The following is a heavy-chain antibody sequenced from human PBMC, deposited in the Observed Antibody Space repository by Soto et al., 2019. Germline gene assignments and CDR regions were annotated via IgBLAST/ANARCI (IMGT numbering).Heavy chain of an antibody. CDR1: GFTFSSYA. V-gene: IGHV3-23*01. D-gene: IGHD6-13*01. CDR2: ISGSGGST. CDR3: AKTLRGQQLLFDY. J-gene: IGHJ4*02. Sequence: GGSLRLSCAASGFTFSSYAMSWVRQAPGKGLEWVSAISGSGGSTYYADSVKGRFTISRDNSKNTLCLQMNSLRAEDTAVYYCAKTLRGQQLLFDYWGQGTLVTVSS.